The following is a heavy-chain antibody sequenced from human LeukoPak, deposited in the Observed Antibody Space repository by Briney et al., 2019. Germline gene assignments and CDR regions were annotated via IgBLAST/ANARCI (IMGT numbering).Heavy chain of an antibody. J-gene: IGHJ6*04. V-gene: IGHV3-30*04. Sequence: PGRSLRLSCAASGFIFRSYNMYWVRQAPGKGLEWVASISYDGSEKYYADSTKGRFTISRDKANNTLYVDLSSLRGEYTAVYYCARDRVEVSSTSRYGMNVGGKGTSV. CDR3: ARDRVEVSSTSRYGMNV. CDR2: ISYDGSEK. D-gene: IGHD2-2*01. CDR1: GFIFRSYN.